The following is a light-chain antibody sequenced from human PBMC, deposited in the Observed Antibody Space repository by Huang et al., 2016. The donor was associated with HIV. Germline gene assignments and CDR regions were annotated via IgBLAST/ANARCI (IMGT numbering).Light chain of an antibody. CDR3: QQTYSTAIT. CDR2: AAS. J-gene: IGKJ5*01. Sequence: DIQMTQSPSSLSASVGDRVTITCRASQRISTYLNCYQQKPGKAPKLLIFAASTLQSGVPSTFSGSGSRTDFTLTSSSLQPEDFATYYCQQTYSTAITFGQGTRLEIK. CDR1: QRISTY. V-gene: IGKV1-39*01.